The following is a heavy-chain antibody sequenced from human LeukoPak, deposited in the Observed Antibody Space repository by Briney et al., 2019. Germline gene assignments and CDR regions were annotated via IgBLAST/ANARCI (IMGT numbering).Heavy chain of an antibody. CDR3: ALSRYSSSDPFDY. D-gene: IGHD6-13*01. J-gene: IGHJ4*02. CDR2: VDPEDGET. V-gene: IGHV1-69-2*01. CDR1: GYTFTDYY. Sequence: ASVKVSCKVSGYTFTDYYMRWVQQAPGKGLEWMGLVDPEDGETIYAEKFQGRVTITADTSTDTAYMELCSLRSEDTAVYYCALSRYSSSDPFDYWGQGTLVTVSS.